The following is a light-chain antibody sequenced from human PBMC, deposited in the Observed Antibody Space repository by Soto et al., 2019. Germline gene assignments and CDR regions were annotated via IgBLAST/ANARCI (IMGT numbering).Light chain of an antibody. CDR3: QQYSRSNIT. Sequence: EIVLTQSPGTLSLSPGERATLSCRASQSVSSNYLAWYQQKPGQAPRVLIYVASSRATGIPDRFSGSGSGTDLTLNISRLETEDFAVYYCQQYSRSNITFGQGTRLEIK. CDR1: QSVSSNY. CDR2: VAS. J-gene: IGKJ5*01. V-gene: IGKV3-20*01.